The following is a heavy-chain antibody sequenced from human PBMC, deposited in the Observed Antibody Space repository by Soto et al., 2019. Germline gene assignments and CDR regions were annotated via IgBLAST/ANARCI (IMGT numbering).Heavy chain of an antibody. D-gene: IGHD3-10*01. CDR3: ARALYGSGSYYRNWFDP. Sequence: EVQLVESGGGLVQPGGSLRLSCAASGFTFSSYDMHWVRQATGKGLEWVSAIGTAGDTYYPGSVKGRFTISRENATNSLYLQMNGLRAEDTAVYYCARALYGSGSYYRNWFDPWGQGPLVTVSS. CDR2: IGTAGDT. J-gene: IGHJ5*02. V-gene: IGHV3-13*01. CDR1: GFTFSSYD.